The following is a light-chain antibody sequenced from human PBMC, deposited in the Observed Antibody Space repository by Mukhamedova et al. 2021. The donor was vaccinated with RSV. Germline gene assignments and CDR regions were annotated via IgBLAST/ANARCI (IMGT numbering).Light chain of an antibody. Sequence: WYQRRVHGGAPKLLIYTASTLQSGVPSRFSGSGSGTDFTLTITSLQAEDFETYYCQQSYSTPLTFGGGTKVDIK. V-gene: IGKV1-39*01. CDR2: TAS. CDR3: QQSYSTPLT. J-gene: IGKJ4*01.